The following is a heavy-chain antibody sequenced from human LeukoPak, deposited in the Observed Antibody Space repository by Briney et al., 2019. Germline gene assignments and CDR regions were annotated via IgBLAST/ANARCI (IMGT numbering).Heavy chain of an antibody. CDR2: IYYSGST. Sequence: SETLSLTCTVSGGSISSYYWSWIRQPPGKGLEWIGYIYYSGSTSYNPSLKSRVTMLVDTSKRQFSLKLSSVTAADTAVYYCAGYQTPIAAAGSRYAFDIWGQGTMVTVSS. J-gene: IGHJ3*02. D-gene: IGHD6-13*01. CDR3: AGYQTPIAAAGSRYAFDI. V-gene: IGHV4-59*01. CDR1: GGSISSYY.